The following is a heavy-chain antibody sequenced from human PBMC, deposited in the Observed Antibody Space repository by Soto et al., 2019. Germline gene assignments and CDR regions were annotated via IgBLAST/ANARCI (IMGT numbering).Heavy chain of an antibody. CDR1: GGSNSSYY. Sequence: SETLSLTCTVSGGSNSSYYWSWIRQPPGKGLEWIGYIYYSGSTNYNPSLKSRVTISVDTSKNQFSLKLSSVTAADTAVYYCACIFSGGYGYGFYYYGMDVWGQGTTVTVSS. D-gene: IGHD5-18*01. V-gene: IGHV4-59*08. CDR3: ACIFSGGYGYGFYYYGMDV. J-gene: IGHJ6*02. CDR2: IYYSGST.